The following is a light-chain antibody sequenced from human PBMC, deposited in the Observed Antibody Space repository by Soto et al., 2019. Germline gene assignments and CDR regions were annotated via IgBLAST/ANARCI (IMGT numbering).Light chain of an antibody. CDR3: QQYGSAPHT. CDR1: QSVIADY. Sequence: EIVLTQSPGTLSLSPGERATLSCWASQSVIADYLAWYQHKPGQAPRLLIYAVSNRATGIPGRFSGSGSGTDFTLTISRLEPEGFGVYYCQQYGSAPHTFGQGTKLEIK. J-gene: IGKJ2*01. CDR2: AVS. V-gene: IGKV3-20*01.